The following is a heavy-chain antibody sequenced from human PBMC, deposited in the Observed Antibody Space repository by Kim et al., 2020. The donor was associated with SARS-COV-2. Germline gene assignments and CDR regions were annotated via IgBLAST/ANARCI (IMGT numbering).Heavy chain of an antibody. J-gene: IGHJ4*02. Sequence: SETLSLTCTVSGGSVSSSSYFWSWIRQPPGKGLEWIGYNYYSGNTNYNPSLKSRVTMSVDTSKNQFSLKLRSVTAADTAVYYCARAPNDFWSGYPYYFDYCGQGTLVTVSS. CDR1: GGSVSSSSYF. CDR3: ARAPNDFWSGYPYYFDY. CDR2: NYYSGNT. D-gene: IGHD3-3*01. V-gene: IGHV4-61*01.